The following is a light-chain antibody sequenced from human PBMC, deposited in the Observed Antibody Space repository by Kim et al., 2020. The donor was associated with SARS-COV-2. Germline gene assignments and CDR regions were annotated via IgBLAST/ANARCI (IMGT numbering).Light chain of an antibody. CDR3: QQYGSSLFT. CDR1: QSVSSSY. CDR2: GAS. V-gene: IGKV3-20*01. Sequence: EIVLTQSPDTLSLSPGERATLSCRASQSVSSSYLAWYHQKPGQAPRLLIYGASLRATGIPDRFSGSGSGTDFTLTISRLEPEDFAVYYCQQYGSSLFTFGGGTKVDIK. J-gene: IGKJ4*01.